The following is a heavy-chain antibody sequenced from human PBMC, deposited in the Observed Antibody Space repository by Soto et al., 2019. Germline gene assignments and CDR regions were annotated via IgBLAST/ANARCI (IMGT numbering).Heavy chain of an antibody. CDR3: AKVRSQPYYDSSGYYTWNYYYYGMDV. V-gene: IGHV3-23*01. CDR2: ISGSGGST. D-gene: IGHD3-22*01. J-gene: IGHJ6*02. CDR1: GFTFSSYA. Sequence: GGSLRLSCAASGFTFSSYAMSWVRQAPGKGLEWVSAISGSGGSTYYADSVKGRFTISRDNSKNTLYLQMNSLRAEDTAVYYCAKVRSQPYYDSSGYYTWNYYYYGMDVWGQGTKVTVYS.